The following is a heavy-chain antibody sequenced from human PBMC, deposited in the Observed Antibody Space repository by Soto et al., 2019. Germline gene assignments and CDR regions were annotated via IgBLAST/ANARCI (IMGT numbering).Heavy chain of an antibody. CDR2: ISPIFGTA. Sequence: QVQLVQSGAEVKKPRSSVKVSCKASGGTFSSYAISWVRQAPGQGLEWIGGISPIFGTANYAQKFQGRVTIIADDFTRSDDMELRSLRSEDTAVYYCARDYDTTMFIRSLFYCYDMDVWCQGTTVSDSS. CDR1: GGTFSSYA. V-gene: IGHV1-69*01. J-gene: IGHJ6*02. CDR3: ARDYDTTMFIRSLFYCYDMDV. D-gene: IGHD5-18*01.